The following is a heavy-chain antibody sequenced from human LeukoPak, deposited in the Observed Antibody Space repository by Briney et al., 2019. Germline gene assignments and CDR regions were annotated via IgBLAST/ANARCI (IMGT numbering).Heavy chain of an antibody. CDR3: ARHEEWGYCSSTSCPYDY. J-gene: IGHJ4*02. CDR2: IYYSGST. CDR1: GGSISSSSYY. V-gene: IGHV4-39*01. Sequence: PSETLSLTCTVSGGSISSSSYYWGWIRQPPGKGLEWIGSIYYSGSTYYNPSLKSRVTISVDTSKNQFSLKLSSVTAADTAVYYCARHEEWGYCSSTSCPYDYWGQGTLVTVSS. D-gene: IGHD2-2*01.